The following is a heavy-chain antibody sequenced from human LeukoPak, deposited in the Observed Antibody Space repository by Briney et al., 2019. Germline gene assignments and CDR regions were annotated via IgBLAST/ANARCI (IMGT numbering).Heavy chain of an antibody. V-gene: IGHV1-69*05. CDR3: AVAEGIVATISGFAYYFDY. CDR2: IIPIFGTA. CDR1: GGTFSSYA. Sequence: SVKVSCKASGGTFSSYAISWVRQAPGHGLEWMGGIIPIFGTANYAQKFQGRVTITTDESTSTAYMELSSLRSEDTAVYYCAVAEGIVATISGFAYYFDYWGQGTLVTVSS. J-gene: IGHJ4*02. D-gene: IGHD5-12*01.